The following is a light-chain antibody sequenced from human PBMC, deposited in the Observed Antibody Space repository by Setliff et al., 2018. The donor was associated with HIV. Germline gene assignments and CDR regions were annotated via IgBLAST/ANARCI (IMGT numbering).Light chain of an antibody. CDR1: SNDVGAHNH. CDR3: CAHAGRFNWT. V-gene: IGLV2-11*01. J-gene: IGLJ3*02. CDR2: DVT. Sequence: QSALTQPRSVSGSPGQSVTISCTGTSNDVGAHNHVSWYQQRPDKAPKLIIYDVTERPSGVPDRFSGSKSGNTASLTISGLQGEDEAAYHCCAHAGRFNWTFGGGTKSPS.